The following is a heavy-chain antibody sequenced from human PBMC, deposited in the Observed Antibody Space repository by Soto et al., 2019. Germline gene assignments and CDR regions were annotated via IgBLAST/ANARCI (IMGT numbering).Heavy chain of an antibody. D-gene: IGHD4-17*01. CDR3: ARHRTTVTTHYDY. V-gene: IGHV4-39*01. J-gene: IGHJ4*02. Sequence: PSETLSLTCTVSGGSISSSSYYWGWIRQPPGKGLEWIGSIYYSGSTYYNPSLKSRVTISVDTSKNQFSLKLSSVTAADTAVYYCARHRTTVTTHYDYWGQGTLVTVSS. CDR2: IYYSGST. CDR1: GGSISSSSYY.